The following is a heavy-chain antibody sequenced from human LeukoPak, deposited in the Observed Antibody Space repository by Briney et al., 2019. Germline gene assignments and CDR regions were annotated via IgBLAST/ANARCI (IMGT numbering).Heavy chain of an antibody. CDR3: AVWFGTYYYGMDV. V-gene: IGHV3-30*03. D-gene: IGHD3-10*01. CDR1: GFTFSSYG. J-gene: IGHJ6*02. CDR2: ISYDGSNK. Sequence: GGSLRLSCAASGFTFSSYGMHWVRQAPGKGLEWVAVISYDGSNKYYADSVKGRFTISRDNSKNTLYLQMNSLRAEDTAVYYCAVWFGTYYYGMDVWGQGTTVTVSS.